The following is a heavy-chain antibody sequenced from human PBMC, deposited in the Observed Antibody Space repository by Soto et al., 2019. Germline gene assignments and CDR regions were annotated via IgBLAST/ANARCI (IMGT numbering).Heavy chain of an antibody. Sequence: GESLKISCKTSGYSFTSYWIGWVRQMPGKGLEWMGIIYPGDSDTRYSPSFQGQVTISADKSISTAYLQWGSLKASDTAMYSCAEYMIRGVLTTNFDPWGQGTLVTVSS. J-gene: IGHJ5*02. CDR3: AEYMIRGVLTTNFDP. V-gene: IGHV5-51*01. CDR2: IYPGDSDT. D-gene: IGHD3-10*01. CDR1: GYSFTSYW.